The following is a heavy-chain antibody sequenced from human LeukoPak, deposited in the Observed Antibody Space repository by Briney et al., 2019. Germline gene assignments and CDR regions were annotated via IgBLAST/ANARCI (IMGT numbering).Heavy chain of an antibody. J-gene: IGHJ6*02. CDR3: ATYINWVAGDV. D-gene: IGHD1-1*01. Sequence: PGGSLRLSCAASGFTFSESWMTWVRQVPGQGLEWVAHINHEGGGIQYVDSVKGRFTFSRDNAKGSVYLQMNSLRAEDTATYHCATYINWVAGDVWGQGTTVIVSS. CDR1: GFTFSESW. V-gene: IGHV3-7*01. CDR2: INHEGGGI.